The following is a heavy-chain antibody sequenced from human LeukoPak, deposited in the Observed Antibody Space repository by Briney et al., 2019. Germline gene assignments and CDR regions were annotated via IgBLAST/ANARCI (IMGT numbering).Heavy chain of an antibody. CDR1: GFTFSNHA. D-gene: IGHD5-24*01. Sequence: GGSLRLSCAASGFTFSNHAMSWVRQAPGKGLQWVSAISGGGVAIYYADSVKGRFTISRDNSKNTLYMQMNSLRAEDTAVYYCAKAGMATYFEREDYWGQGTLVTVSS. J-gene: IGHJ4*02. V-gene: IGHV3-23*01. CDR3: AKAGMATYFEREDY. CDR2: ISGGGVAI.